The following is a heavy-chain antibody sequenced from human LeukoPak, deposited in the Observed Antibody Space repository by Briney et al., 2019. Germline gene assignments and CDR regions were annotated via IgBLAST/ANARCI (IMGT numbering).Heavy chain of an antibody. V-gene: IGHV3-48*04. CDR1: GFTFSSYS. J-gene: IGHJ4*02. CDR2: ISSSGNTI. D-gene: IGHD3-3*01. Sequence: GGSLRPSCAASGFTFSSYSMNWVRQAPGKGLEWVSYISSSGNTIDYADSVKGRFTISRDNAKNSLYLQMVSLRAEDTAVYYCARDPDFWSGYNSPSDYWGQGTLVTVSS. CDR3: ARDPDFWSGYNSPSDY.